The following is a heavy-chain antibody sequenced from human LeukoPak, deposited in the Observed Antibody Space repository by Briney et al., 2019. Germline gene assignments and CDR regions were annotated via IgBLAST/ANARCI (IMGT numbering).Heavy chain of an antibody. Sequence: PSETLSLTCTVSGGSTSSSNYYWGWIRQPPGEGLEWIGGIHYSGNTNYNPSLKSRVTISVDTSKNQFSLKLSSVTAADTAVYYCARHIIYSGNYFDYWGQGTLVTVSS. D-gene: IGHD1-26*01. CDR2: IHYSGNT. CDR1: GGSTSSSNYY. J-gene: IGHJ4*02. CDR3: ARHIIYSGNYFDY. V-gene: IGHV4-39*01.